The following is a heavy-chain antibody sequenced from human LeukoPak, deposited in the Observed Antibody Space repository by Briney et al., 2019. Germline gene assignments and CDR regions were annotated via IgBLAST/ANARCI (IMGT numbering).Heavy chain of an antibody. CDR2: ISISGTTI. V-gene: IGHV3-11*04. CDR1: GFTFNDYF. D-gene: IGHD1/OR15-1a*01. Sequence: GGSLRLSCTSSGFTFNDYFMSWIRQAPGKGLEWLSYISISGTTIYYADSVKGRFTISRDNAKNTLYLQMNNLRPEDTAVYYCGRCAGTPQYYYYYYYMDVWGKGTTVTVSS. J-gene: IGHJ6*03. CDR3: GRCAGTPQYYYYYYYMDV.